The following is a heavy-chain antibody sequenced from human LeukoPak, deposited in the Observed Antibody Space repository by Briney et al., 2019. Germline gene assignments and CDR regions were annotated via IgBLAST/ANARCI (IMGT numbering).Heavy chain of an antibody. V-gene: IGHV3-64*01. CDR3: ARGVSLAAAGTLFDY. CDR2: ISSDGGST. Sequence: GGSLRLSCAASGFTFSKYAMHWVRQAPGKGLEYVSAISSDGGSTFYANSAKGRFTISRGNSKNTLYLQMGSLRAEDTAVYYCARGVSLAAAGTLFDYWGQGTLVTVSS. CDR1: GFTFSKYA. D-gene: IGHD6-13*01. J-gene: IGHJ4*02.